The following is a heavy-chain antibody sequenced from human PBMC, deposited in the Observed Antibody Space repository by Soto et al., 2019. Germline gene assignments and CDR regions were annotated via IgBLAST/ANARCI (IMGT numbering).Heavy chain of an antibody. J-gene: IGHJ6*02. CDR2: IIPIFGTA. CDR1: GGTFSSYA. V-gene: IGHV1-69*13. Sequence: SVKVSCKASGGTFSSYAISWVRQAPGQGLEWMGGIIPIFGTANYAQKFQGRVTITADESTSTAYMELSSLRSEDTAVYYCARVHYGDYYYYYYGMDVWGQGTTVTVSS. CDR3: ARVHYGDYYYYYYGMDV. D-gene: IGHD4-17*01.